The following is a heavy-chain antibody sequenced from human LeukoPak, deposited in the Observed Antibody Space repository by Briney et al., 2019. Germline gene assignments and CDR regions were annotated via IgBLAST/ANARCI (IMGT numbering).Heavy chain of an antibody. D-gene: IGHD2-15*01. CDR2: IYSGGST. J-gene: IGHJ4*02. Sequence: GGSLRLSCAASGFTVNSNYMTWVRQAPGKGLEWVSVIYSGGSTYYADSVKGRFTISRDNSKNTLYLQMNSLRAEDTAVYYCARLSLYCSGGSCLDFDYWGQGTLVTVSS. V-gene: IGHV3-53*01. CDR3: ARLSLYCSGGSCLDFDY. CDR1: GFTVNSNY.